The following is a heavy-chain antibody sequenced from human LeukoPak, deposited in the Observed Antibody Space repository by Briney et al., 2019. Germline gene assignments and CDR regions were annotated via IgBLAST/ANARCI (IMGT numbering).Heavy chain of an antibody. V-gene: IGHV3-21*01. D-gene: IGHD6-19*01. Sequence: GGSLRLSCAASGFTFSSYWMSWVRQAPGKGLEWVSFISSSSRYIYYADSVKGRFTISRDNAKNSLYLQMNSLRVEDTAVYYCARDNGWGRYYFDSWGQGTLATVSS. CDR2: ISSSSRYI. J-gene: IGHJ4*02. CDR3: ARDNGWGRYYFDS. CDR1: GFTFSSYW.